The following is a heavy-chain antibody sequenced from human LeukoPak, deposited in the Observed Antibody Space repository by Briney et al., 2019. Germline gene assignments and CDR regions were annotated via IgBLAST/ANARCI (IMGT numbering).Heavy chain of an antibody. CDR2: ISSSGSTT. D-gene: IGHD2-8*01. J-gene: IGHJ4*02. CDR3: ARVGSCTNGVCYNPFDY. V-gene: IGHV3-11*04. CDR1: GFIFGDYY. Sequence: GGSLRLSCAASGFIFGDYYMSWIRQAPGKGLEWISYISSSGSTTYYADSVKGRFTISRDNAKNSLYLQMNSLRAEDTAVYYCARVGSCTNGVCYNPFDYWGRGTLVTVSS.